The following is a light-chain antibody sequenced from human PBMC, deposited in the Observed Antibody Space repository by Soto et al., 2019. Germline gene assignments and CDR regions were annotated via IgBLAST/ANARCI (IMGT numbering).Light chain of an antibody. CDR1: QNINNW. Sequence: IQLTQSPSTLSSSLGDRVTITCRASQNINNWLAWYQQKPGKAPNLLIYDASSLESGVPSRFSGSGSGTEFTLTISSLQPDDFATYYCHQYNTYWTFGQGTKVDIK. CDR2: DAS. J-gene: IGKJ1*01. CDR3: HQYNTYWT. V-gene: IGKV1-5*01.